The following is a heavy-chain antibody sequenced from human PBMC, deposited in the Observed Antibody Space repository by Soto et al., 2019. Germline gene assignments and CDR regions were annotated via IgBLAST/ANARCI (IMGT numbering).Heavy chain of an antibody. CDR1: GFTFSSYW. J-gene: IGHJ6*02. CDR2: IKQDGSEK. D-gene: IGHD4-17*01. V-gene: IGHV3-7*04. Sequence: EVQLVESGGGLVQPGGSLRLSCAASGFTFSSYWMSWVRQAPGKGLEWVANIKQDGSEKYYVDSAKGRFTISRDNAKNSLYLQMNSLRAEDTAVYYCAREEDYGDYAGGMDVWGQGTTVTVSS. CDR3: AREEDYGDYAGGMDV.